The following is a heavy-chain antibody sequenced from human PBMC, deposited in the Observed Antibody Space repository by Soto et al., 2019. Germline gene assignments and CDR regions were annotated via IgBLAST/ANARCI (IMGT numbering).Heavy chain of an antibody. D-gene: IGHD5-12*01. CDR1: EFAFSSYW. CDR2: ITGDGTNT. CDR3: ARDGGYGTPFDY. J-gene: IGHJ4*02. Sequence: EVQLVQSGGGLVQPGGSLILSFAASEFAFSSYWLHWVRQAPGKGLMIVSRITGDGTNTAYATSVKGRFTISRDNAKNMVYLQMDSLKAEDTAVYCCARDGGYGTPFDYWGQGALVTVSS. V-gene: IGHV3-74*01.